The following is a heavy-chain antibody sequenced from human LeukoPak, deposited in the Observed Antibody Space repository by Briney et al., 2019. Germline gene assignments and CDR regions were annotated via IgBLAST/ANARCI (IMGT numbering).Heavy chain of an antibody. CDR3: AKAENWNFEGEYYFDY. D-gene: IGHD1-7*01. CDR2: ISGSGGST. V-gene: IGHV3-23*01. J-gene: IGHJ4*02. CDR1: GFTFSSYA. Sequence: PGGSLRLSCAASGFTFSSYAMSWVRQAPGKGLEWVSAISGSGGSTYYADSVKGRFTISRDNSKNTLYLQMNSLRAEDTAVYYCAKAENWNFEGEYYFDYWGQGTLVTVSS.